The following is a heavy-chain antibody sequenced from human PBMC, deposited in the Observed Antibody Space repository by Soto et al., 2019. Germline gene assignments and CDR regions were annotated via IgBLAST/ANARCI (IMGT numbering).Heavy chain of an antibody. CDR1: GGCISSYY. CDR3: ARSDGRY. Sequence: PSETLALTCTVSGGCISSYYWSWIRQPPGKGLEWIGYIYYSGSTNYNPSLKSRVTISVDTSKNQFSLKLSSVTAADTAVYYCARSDGRYWGQGTLVTVSS. CDR2: IYYSGST. J-gene: IGHJ4*02. V-gene: IGHV4-59*01.